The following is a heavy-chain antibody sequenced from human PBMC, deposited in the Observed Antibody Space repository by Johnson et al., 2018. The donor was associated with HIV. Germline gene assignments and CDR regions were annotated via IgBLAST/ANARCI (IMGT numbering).Heavy chain of an antibody. CDR1: GFTVSSKY. CDR3: ARRCSSSSCSHGAFDI. V-gene: IGHV3-53*01. CDR2: LYSDGRT. J-gene: IGHJ3*02. Sequence: VLLVESGGGLIQPGGSLRLSCSASGFTVSSKYMSWVRQAPGKGLEWLSVLYSDGRTYYADSVKGRFTISRDGSKNTLFLQMNSLRAEDTAVYYCARRCSSSSCSHGAFDIWGQGTVVTVSS. D-gene: IGHD2-2*01.